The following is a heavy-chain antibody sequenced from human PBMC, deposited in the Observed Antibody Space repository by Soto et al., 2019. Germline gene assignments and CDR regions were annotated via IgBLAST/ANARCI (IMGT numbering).Heavy chain of an antibody. CDR1: GYTLTELS. V-gene: IGHV1-24*01. Sequence: ASVKVSCKVSGYTLTELSMHWVRQAPGKGLEWMGGFDPEDGETIYAQKLQGRVTMTEDTSTDTAYMELSSLRSEDTAVYFCATDLKDSSGWYRGYYYYGMDVWGQGTTVTVSS. CDR2: FDPEDGET. D-gene: IGHD6-19*01. CDR3: ATDLKDSSGWYRGYYYYGMDV. J-gene: IGHJ6*02.